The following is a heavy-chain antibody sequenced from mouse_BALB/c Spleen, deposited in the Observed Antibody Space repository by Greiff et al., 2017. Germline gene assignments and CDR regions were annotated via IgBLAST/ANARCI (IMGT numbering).Heavy chain of an antibody. CDR1: GFSLTSYG. CDR2: IWSGGST. CDR3: ARNSLYGAWFAY. Sequence: VQLQQSGPGLVQPSQSLSITCTVSGFSLTSYGVHWVRQSPGKGLEWLGVIWSGGSTDYNAAFISRLSISKDNSKSQVFFKMNSLQANDTAIYYCARNSLYGAWFAYWGQGTLVTVSA. J-gene: IGHJ3*01. D-gene: IGHD1-1*02. V-gene: IGHV2-2*02.